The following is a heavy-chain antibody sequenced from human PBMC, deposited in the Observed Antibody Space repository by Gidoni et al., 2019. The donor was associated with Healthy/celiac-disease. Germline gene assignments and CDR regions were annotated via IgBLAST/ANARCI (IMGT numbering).Heavy chain of an antibody. J-gene: IGHJ5*02. CDR3: AQGGITIFGVPWT. D-gene: IGHD3-3*01. Sequence: EVQLLESGGGLVQPGGSLRLSCAASGFTFSSYAMSWVRQAPGKGLEWVSAISGSVGSTYYADSVKGRFTISRDNSKNTLYLQMNSLRAEDTAVYYCAQGGITIFGVPWTWGQGTLVTVSS. CDR2: ISGSVGST. CDR1: GFTFSSYA. V-gene: IGHV3-23*01.